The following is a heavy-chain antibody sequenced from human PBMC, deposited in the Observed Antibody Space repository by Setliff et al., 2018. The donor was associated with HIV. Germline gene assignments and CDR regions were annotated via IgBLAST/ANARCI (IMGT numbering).Heavy chain of an antibody. J-gene: IGHJ3*02. D-gene: IGHD6-13*01. CDR1: GFTFSSYA. CDR3: ARGRMGYSTSWYAGGNI. Sequence: PGGSLRLSCAASGFTFSSYAMHWVRQAPGKGLEWVAVISYDGSNKYYAHSVKGRFTISRDISKNTLYLQMNSLRTDDTAVYYCARGRMGYSTSWYAGGNIWGQGTMVTVSS. CDR2: ISYDGSNK. V-gene: IGHV3-30*04.